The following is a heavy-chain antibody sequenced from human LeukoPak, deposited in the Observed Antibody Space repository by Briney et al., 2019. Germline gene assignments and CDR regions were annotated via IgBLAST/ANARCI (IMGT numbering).Heavy chain of an antibody. Sequence: ASVKVSCKASGYTFTNNDIHWVRQATGQGLEWMGWMHPNSDDTGYAQKFQGRVTMTRNTSISTAYMELSSLRPEDTAVYYCARHFGTDDNFDYWGQGTLLIVSS. D-gene: IGHD3/OR15-3a*01. CDR1: GYTFTNND. CDR2: MHPNSDDT. J-gene: IGHJ4*02. CDR3: ARHFGTDDNFDY. V-gene: IGHV1-8*01.